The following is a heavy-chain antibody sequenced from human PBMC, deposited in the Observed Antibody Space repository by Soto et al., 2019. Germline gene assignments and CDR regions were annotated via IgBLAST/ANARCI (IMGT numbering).Heavy chain of an antibody. CDR3: ARALREELPIYYFDS. J-gene: IGHJ4*02. CDR2: IFWNDER. V-gene: IGHV2-26*01. Sequence: SGPTLVNPTETLTLTCTVSGFSLSKARMGVSWIRQPPGKALEWLAHIFWNDERSYNTSLKSRLTISRDTSKSQVVLTMTNVDPVDTGTYFCARALREELPIYYFDSWGQGALVTVSS. D-gene: IGHD1-7*01. CDR1: GFSLSKARMG.